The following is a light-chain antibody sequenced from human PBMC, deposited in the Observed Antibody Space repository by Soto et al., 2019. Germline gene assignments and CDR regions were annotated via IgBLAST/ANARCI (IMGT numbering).Light chain of an antibody. CDR3: KSYAGSNTYV. V-gene: IGLV2-8*01. J-gene: IGLJ2*01. CDR1: KNDIGVYDF. CDR2: EVV. Sequence: SVLTQSPSASGSPGQSVTISCTGTKNDIGVYDFVSWYQHHPGKAPRLIIYEVVQRPSGVPDRFSGSKSGNTASLTVSGLQAADEADYFCKSYAGSNTYVFGGGTQLTVL.